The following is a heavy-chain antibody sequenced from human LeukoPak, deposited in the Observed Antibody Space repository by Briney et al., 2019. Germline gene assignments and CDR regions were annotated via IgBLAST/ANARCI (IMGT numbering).Heavy chain of an antibody. Sequence: GGSLRLSCAASGFTFSSYGMHWVRQAPGKGLEWVAVISDDGSNKYYADSVKGRFTISRDNSKNTLYLQMNSLRAEDTAVYYCAKETGSSNRDAFDIWGQGTMVTVSS. CDR2: ISDDGSNK. D-gene: IGHD1-26*01. V-gene: IGHV3-30*18. CDR3: AKETGSSNRDAFDI. CDR1: GFTFSSYG. J-gene: IGHJ3*02.